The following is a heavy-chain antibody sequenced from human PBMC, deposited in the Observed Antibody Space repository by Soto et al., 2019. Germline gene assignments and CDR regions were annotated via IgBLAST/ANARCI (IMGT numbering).Heavy chain of an antibody. V-gene: IGHV1-69*05. Sequence: ASVKVSCKASGGTFSSYAISWVRQAPGQGLEWMGGIIPIFGTANYAQKFQGRVTMTRSTSISTAYMELSSLRSEDTAVYYCARGWVRYFDWLSGGPSCAFDIWGQGTMVTVSS. CDR2: IIPIFGTA. CDR1: GGTFSSYA. CDR3: ARGWVRYFDWLSGGPSCAFDI. J-gene: IGHJ3*02. D-gene: IGHD3-9*01.